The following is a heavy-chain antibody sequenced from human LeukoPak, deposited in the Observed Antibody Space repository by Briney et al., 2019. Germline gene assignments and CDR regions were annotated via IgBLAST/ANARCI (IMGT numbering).Heavy chain of an antibody. J-gene: IGHJ4*02. CDR1: GFTFSSYG. D-gene: IGHD3-22*01. CDR3: AKEGLSGYYDSSGYDC. CDR2: IRYDGSNK. V-gene: IGHV3-33*06. Sequence: PGRSLRLSCAASGFTFSSYGMHWVRQAPGKGLEWVAVIRYDGSNKYYADSVKGRFTISRDNSKNTLYLQMNSLRAEDTAVYYCAKEGLSGYYDSSGYDCWGQGTLVTVSS.